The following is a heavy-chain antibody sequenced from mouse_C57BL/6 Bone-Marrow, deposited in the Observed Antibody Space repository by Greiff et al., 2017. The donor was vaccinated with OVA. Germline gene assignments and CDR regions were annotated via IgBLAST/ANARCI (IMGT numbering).Heavy chain of an antibody. V-gene: IGHV1-82*01. CDR2: IYPGDGDT. CDR1: GYAFSSSW. Sequence: QVQLQQSGPELVKPGASVKISCKASGYAFSSSWMNWVKQRPGKGLEWIGRIYPGDGDTNYNGKFKGKATLTADKSSSTAYMQLSSLTSEDSAVYFCARSKYDHDRDYYAMDYWGQGTSVTVSA. CDR3: ARSKYDHDRDYYAMDY. J-gene: IGHJ4*01. D-gene: IGHD2-4*01.